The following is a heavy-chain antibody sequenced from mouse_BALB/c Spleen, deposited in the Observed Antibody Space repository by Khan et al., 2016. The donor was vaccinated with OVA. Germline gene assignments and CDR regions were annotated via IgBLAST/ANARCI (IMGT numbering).Heavy chain of an antibody. CDR2: IFPGSVST. V-gene: IGHV1-9*01. D-gene: IGHD2-2*01. CDR3: ARGGYGGFAY. CDR1: GYTFSSYW. Sequence: QVRLQQSGGDLMKPGASVKISCKATGYTFSSYWIEWVKQRPGHGLEWIGQIFPGSVSTTYNEKFKGKATFTADTSSNTAYMQLSSLTSEDSAFYYCARGGYGGFAYWGRGTLVTVSA. J-gene: IGHJ3*01.